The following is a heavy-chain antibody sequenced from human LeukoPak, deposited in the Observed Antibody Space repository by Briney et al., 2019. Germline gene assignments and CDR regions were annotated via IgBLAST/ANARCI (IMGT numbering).Heavy chain of an antibody. CDR1: GFTFSSYG. J-gene: IGHJ4*02. CDR3: AKGDYYDSSGYYYWSRSFDY. D-gene: IGHD3-22*01. V-gene: IGHV3-30*18. Sequence: GRSLRLSCAASGFTFSSYGMHWVRQAPGKGREWVAVISYDGSNKYYADSVKGRFTISRDNSKNTLYLQMNSLRAEDTAVYYCAKGDYYDSSGYYYWSRSFDYWGQGTLVTVSS. CDR2: ISYDGSNK.